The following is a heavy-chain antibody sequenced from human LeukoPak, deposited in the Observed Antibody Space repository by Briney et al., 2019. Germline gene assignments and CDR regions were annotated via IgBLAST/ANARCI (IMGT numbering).Heavy chain of an antibody. Sequence: GGSLRLSCAASGFTFSSYSMNWVRQAPGKGLEWVSYISTSSSTIYYADSVKGRFTISRDNSKNTLYLQMNILRAEDTAVYYCAKDKNTVNWFGELLYRDTRGINWLDPWGQGTLVTV. CDR2: ISTSSSTI. J-gene: IGHJ5*02. CDR1: GFTFSSYS. CDR3: AKDKNTVNWFGELLYRDTRGINWLDP. D-gene: IGHD3-10*01. V-gene: IGHV3-48*01.